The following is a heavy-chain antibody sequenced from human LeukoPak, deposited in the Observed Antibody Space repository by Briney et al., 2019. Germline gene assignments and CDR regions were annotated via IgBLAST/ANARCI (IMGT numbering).Heavy chain of an antibody. CDR1: GFTFSSYG. CDR2: IWYDGSNK. J-gene: IGHJ4*02. Sequence: GRSLRLSCAASGFTFSSYGMHRVRQAPGKGLEWVAVIWYDGSNKYYADSVKGRFTISRDNSKNTLYLQMNSLRAEDTAVYYYARARRLKEEATLDYWGQGTLVTVSS. V-gene: IGHV3-33*01. CDR3: ARARRLKEEATLDY.